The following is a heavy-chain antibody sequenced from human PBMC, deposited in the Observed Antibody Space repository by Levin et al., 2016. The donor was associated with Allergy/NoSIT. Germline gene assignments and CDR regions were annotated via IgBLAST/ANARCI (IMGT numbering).Heavy chain of an antibody. Sequence: SVKVSCKASGGTFSSYTISWVRQAPGQGLEWMGRIIPILGIANYAQKFQGRVTITADKSTSTAYMELSSLRSEDTAVYYCARDRYYYGSGRVYRHYYYYYGMDVWGQGTTVTVSS. CDR2: IIPILGIA. CDR3: ARDRYYYGSGRVYRHYYYYYGMDV. D-gene: IGHD3-10*01. J-gene: IGHJ6*02. V-gene: IGHV1-69*04. CDR1: GGTFSSYT.